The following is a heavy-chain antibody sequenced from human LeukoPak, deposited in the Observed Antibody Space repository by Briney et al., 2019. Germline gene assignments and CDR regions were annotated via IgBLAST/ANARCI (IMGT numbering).Heavy chain of an antibody. Sequence: PSETLSLTCTVSGGSISSSSYYWGWIRQPPGKGLEWIGSIYYSGSTYYNPSLKSRVTISVDTSKNQFSLKLSSVTAADTAVYYCARTHDYGDWRYFDYWGQGTLVTVSS. J-gene: IGHJ4*02. CDR1: GGSISSSSYY. V-gene: IGHV4-39*07. CDR2: IYYSGST. CDR3: ARTHDYGDWRYFDY. D-gene: IGHD4-17*01.